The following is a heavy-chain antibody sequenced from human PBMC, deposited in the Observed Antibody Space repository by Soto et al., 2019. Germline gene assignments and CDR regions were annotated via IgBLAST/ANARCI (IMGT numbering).Heavy chain of an antibody. D-gene: IGHD6-19*01. CDR2: ISSSSSYI. V-gene: IGHV3-21*01. Sequence: PGGSLRLSCAASGFTFSSYSMNWVRQAPGKGLEWVSSISSSSSYIYYADSVKGRFTISRDNAKNSLCLQMNSLRAEDTAVYYCARDLEQWLPEDYWGQGTLVTVSS. J-gene: IGHJ4*02. CDR1: GFTFSSYS. CDR3: ARDLEQWLPEDY.